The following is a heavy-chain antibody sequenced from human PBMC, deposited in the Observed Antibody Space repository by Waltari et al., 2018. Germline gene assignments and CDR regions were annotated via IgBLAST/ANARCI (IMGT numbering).Heavy chain of an antibody. Sequence: DVQLVESGGGLVQPGRSLRLSCAASGFIFDDYAMHWVRQVPGRGLGGDSGLSWNCVSIGYADSVKGRFTISRDNGKNSLYLQMNNVRPEDTALYYCAKDRQYYFDTRGYFGGFDVWGRGTLVTVSS. CDR1: GFIFDDYA. CDR3: AKDRQYYFDTRGYFGGFDV. V-gene: IGHV3-9*01. D-gene: IGHD3-22*01. J-gene: IGHJ2*01. CDR2: LSWNCVSI.